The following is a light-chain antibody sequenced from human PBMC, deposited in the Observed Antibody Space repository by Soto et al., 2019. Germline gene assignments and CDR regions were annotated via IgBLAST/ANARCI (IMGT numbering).Light chain of an antibody. V-gene: IGKV3-20*01. CDR3: QQYGSSPLT. J-gene: IGKJ4*01. CDR1: QSVSSSY. Sequence: EIVLTQSPGTLSLSPGERATLSCRARQSVSSSYLAWYQQKPGQVRRLLIYCASSRATGIPDRLSGSGSGTDFTVTISRLEPEDVAVYYCQQYGSSPLTFGGGTKVEIK. CDR2: CAS.